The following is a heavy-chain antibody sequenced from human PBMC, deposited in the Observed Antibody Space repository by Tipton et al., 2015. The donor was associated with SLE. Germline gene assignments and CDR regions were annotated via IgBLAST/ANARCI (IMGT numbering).Heavy chain of an antibody. CDR1: GYSFTTYW. V-gene: IGHV5-51*03. CDR3: ARLFQQSPDGWLDP. CDR2: IYPGDSDT. Sequence: QSGPEVKKPGESLKISCKGFGYSFTTYWIAWVRQMPGKGLEWMGMIYPGDSDTRYSPSFRGQVTISADKSISTAYLQWSSLRASDTAIYYCARLFQQSPDGWLDPWGQGTLVTVSS. J-gene: IGHJ5*02. D-gene: IGHD2-21*01.